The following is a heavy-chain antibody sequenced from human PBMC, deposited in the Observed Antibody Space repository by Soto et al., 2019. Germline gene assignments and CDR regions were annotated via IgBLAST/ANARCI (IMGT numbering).Heavy chain of an antibody. CDR2: IYYSGST. CDR3: ARHTMVRGVRVFTRSNWFDP. J-gene: IGHJ5*02. Sequence: SETLSLICAVSGGSISSSSYYGGWIRQPPGKGLEWIGYIYYSGSTNYSPSLKSRVTISVDTSKNQFSLKLSSVTAADTAVYYCARHTMVRGVRVFTRSNWFDPWGQGTLVTVSS. CDR1: GGSISSSSYY. V-gene: IGHV4-61*05. D-gene: IGHD3-10*01.